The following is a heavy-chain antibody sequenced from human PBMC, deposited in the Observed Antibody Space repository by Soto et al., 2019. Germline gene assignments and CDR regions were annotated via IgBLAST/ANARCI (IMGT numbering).Heavy chain of an antibody. Sequence: SLRLSCTASGFTFGDYAISWFRQAPGKGLEWVGFIRSKAYGGTTEYAASVKGRFTISRDDSKSLAYLQMPSLKTEHTAVYYSTRRYDFWSGPSGYWGRGTLVTVSS. D-gene: IGHD3-3*01. CDR1: GFTFGDYA. CDR3: TRRYDFWSGPSGY. CDR2: IRSKAYGGTT. J-gene: IGHJ4*02. V-gene: IGHV3-49*03.